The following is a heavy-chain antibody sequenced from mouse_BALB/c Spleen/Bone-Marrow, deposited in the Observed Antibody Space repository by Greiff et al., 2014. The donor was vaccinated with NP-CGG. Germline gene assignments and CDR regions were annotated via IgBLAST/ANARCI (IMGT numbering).Heavy chain of an antibody. Sequence: DVMLVEPGGGLVKPGGSLKLSCAASGFTFSSYAMSWVRQSPEKRLEWVAEISSGGSYTYYPDTVTGRFTISRDNAKNTLYLEMSSLRSEDTAMYYCARDSSGYFDYWGQGTTLTVSS. V-gene: IGHV5-9-4*01. J-gene: IGHJ2*01. CDR2: ISSGGSYT. CDR1: GFTFSSYA. CDR3: ARDSSGYFDY. D-gene: IGHD3-1*01.